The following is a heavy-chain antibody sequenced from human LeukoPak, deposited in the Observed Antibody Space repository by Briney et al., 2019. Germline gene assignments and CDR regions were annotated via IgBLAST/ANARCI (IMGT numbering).Heavy chain of an antibody. D-gene: IGHD4-23*01. Sequence: GGSLRLSCAASGFTFSSYSMNWVRQAPGKGLEWVSSISSSSSYIYYADSVKGRFTISRDNAKNSLYLQMNSLRAEDTAVYYCASLSYGGNSVADYWGQGTLVTVSS. CDR1: GFTFSSYS. V-gene: IGHV3-21*01. CDR2: ISSSSSYI. J-gene: IGHJ4*02. CDR3: ASLSYGGNSVADY.